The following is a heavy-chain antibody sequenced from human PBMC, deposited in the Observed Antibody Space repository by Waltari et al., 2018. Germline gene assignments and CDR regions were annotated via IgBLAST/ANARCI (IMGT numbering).Heavy chain of an antibody. Sequence: QVQLVQSGGGVVQPGRSLRLSCAASGFTFSSYAMHWVRQAPGKGLEGVAVLSYDGSNKYYADSVKGRFTISRDNSKSTLFLQMSSLRADDTAVYYCARDLMAVGAITREGVDDWGQGSLVTVSS. J-gene: IGHJ4*02. D-gene: IGHD6-19*01. CDR3: ARDLMAVGAITREGVDD. CDR2: LSYDGSNK. V-gene: IGHV3-30-3*01. CDR1: GFTFSSYA.